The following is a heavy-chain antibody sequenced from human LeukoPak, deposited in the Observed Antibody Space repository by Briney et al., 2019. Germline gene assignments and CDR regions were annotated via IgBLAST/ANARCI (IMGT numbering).Heavy chain of an antibody. D-gene: IGHD5-12*01. CDR1: GYIFTGYY. Sequence: SVKDSCKASGYIFTGYYLHWVRQAPGQGLEWMGWSNPGSGGTNYAQKFQGRVTMTRDTSISTAYMELSMLRFDDTAVYYCARGPGGGYDWLGHWGQGTLVTVSS. J-gene: IGHJ4*02. CDR2: SNPGSGGT. CDR3: ARGPGGGYDWLGH. V-gene: IGHV1-2*02.